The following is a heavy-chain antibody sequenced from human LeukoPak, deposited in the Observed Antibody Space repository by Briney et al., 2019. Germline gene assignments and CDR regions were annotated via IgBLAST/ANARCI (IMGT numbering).Heavy chain of an antibody. V-gene: IGHV3-30*18. D-gene: IGHD3-10*01. CDR1: GFTFSSYG. CDR2: ISYDGSNK. Sequence: GGSLRLSCAASGFTFSSYGMHWVRQAPGKGLEWVAVISYDGSNKYYADSVKGRFTISRDNSKNTLYLQMNSLRAEDTAVYYCAKDDRGYYYGSGSYLGSPFDIWGQGTMVTVSS. J-gene: IGHJ3*02. CDR3: AKDDRGYYYGSGSYLGSPFDI.